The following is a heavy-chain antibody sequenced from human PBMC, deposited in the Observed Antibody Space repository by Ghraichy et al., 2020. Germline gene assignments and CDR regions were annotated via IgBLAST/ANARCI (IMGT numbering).Heavy chain of an antibody. CDR3: ARLYDEGDY. J-gene: IGHJ4*02. CDR1: GGSISSYY. D-gene: IGHD3-22*01. Sequence: SQTLSLTCTVSGGSISSYYWSWIRQPPGKGLEWIGYIYYSGSTNYNPSLKSRVTISVDTSKNQFSLKLSSVTAADTAVYYCARLYDEGDYWGQGTLVTVSS. V-gene: IGHV4-59*01. CDR2: IYYSGST.